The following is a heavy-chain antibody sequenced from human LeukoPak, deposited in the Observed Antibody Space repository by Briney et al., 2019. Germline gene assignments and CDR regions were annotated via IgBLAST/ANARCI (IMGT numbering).Heavy chain of an antibody. V-gene: IGHV4-61*02. CDR3: ARGDFWSGYTFDY. J-gene: IGHJ4*02. D-gene: IGHD3-3*01. CDR2: IYTSGST. CDR1: GGSISSGSYY. Sequence: SETLSLTCTVSGGSISSGSYYWSWIRQPAGKGLEWIGRIYTSGSTNYNPSLKSRVTMSVDTSKNQFSLKLSSVTAADTAVYYCARGDFWSGYTFDYWGQGTLVTVSS.